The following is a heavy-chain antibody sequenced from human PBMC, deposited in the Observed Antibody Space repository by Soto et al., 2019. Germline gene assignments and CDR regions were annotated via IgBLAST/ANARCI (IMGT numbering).Heavy chain of an antibody. V-gene: IGHV5-51*01. CDR1: GYSFASYW. Sequence: PGESLKISCKGSGYSFASYWIGWVRQMPGKGLEWMGIIYPGDSNTKYSPSFQGQVTISADKSISTAYLQWSSLMASDTAMYYCARPLTTVTAGGYYYGMDVWGQGTTVTSP. CDR3: ARPLTTVTAGGYYYGMDV. J-gene: IGHJ6*02. CDR2: IYPGDSNT. D-gene: IGHD4-17*01.